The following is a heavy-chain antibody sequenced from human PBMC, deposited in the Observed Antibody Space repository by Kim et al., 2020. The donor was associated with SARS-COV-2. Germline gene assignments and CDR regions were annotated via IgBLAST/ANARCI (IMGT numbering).Heavy chain of an antibody. J-gene: IGHJ4*02. Sequence: ASVKVSCKASGYTFTSYAMHWVRQAPGQRLEWMGWINAGNGNTKYSQKFQGRVTITRDTSASTAYMELSSLRTEDTAVYYCARARYYYDSSGYYYFDYWGQGTLVTV. CDR2: INAGNGNT. V-gene: IGHV1-3*01. CDR1: GYTFTSYA. CDR3: ARARYYYDSSGYYYFDY. D-gene: IGHD3-22*01.